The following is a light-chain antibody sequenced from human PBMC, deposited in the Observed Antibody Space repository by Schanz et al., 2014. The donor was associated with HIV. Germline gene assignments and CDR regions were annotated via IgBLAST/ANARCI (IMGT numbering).Light chain of an antibody. CDR2: GTS. CDR3: QQTYNTPLT. V-gene: IGKV3-20*01. CDR1: ESIATVY. J-gene: IGKJ5*01. Sequence: ETVLTQTPGTLSLSPGERATLSCRASESIATVYLGWYQQKHGQAPRLLIYGTSSRATGIPDRFSGSGSGTEFTLSISNLQPEDFATYYCQQTYNTPLTFGQGTRIEIK.